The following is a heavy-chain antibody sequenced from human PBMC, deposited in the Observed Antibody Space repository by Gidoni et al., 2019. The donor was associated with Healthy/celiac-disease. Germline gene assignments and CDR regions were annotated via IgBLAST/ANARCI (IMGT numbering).Heavy chain of an antibody. CDR2: IYSGGST. V-gene: IGHV3-53*01. D-gene: IGHD2-2*01. CDR3: ARDRFCSSTSTQRLALCYYMDV. CDR1: GFTVSSNY. Sequence: EVQLVESGGGLIQPGGSLRLSCAASGFTVSSNYMSLVRQAPGKGLEWVSVIYSGGSTYYADSVKGRFTISRDNSKNTLYLQMNSLRAEDTAVYYCARDRFCSSTSTQRLALCYYMDVWGKGTTVTVSS. J-gene: IGHJ6*03.